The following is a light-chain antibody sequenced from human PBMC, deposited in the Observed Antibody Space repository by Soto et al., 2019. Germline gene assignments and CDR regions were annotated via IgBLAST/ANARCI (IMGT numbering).Light chain of an antibody. CDR2: AAS. J-gene: IGKJ5*01. V-gene: IGKV1-9*01. CDR3: QQLNSYPVT. Sequence: DIQLTQSPSLLAASVGDRVTITCRASQGISSYLAWYQQEPGKAPKLLIYAASALRSGVPSRFSGSGSGTEFTLTISSLQPEDFATYYCQQLNSYPVTFGQGTRLEIK. CDR1: QGISSY.